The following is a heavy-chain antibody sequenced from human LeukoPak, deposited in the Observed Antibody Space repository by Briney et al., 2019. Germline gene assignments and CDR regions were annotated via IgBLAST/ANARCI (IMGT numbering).Heavy chain of an antibody. CDR2: INHSGST. CDR3: ARGEDAVATIFYYCYYGMDV. V-gene: IGHV4-34*01. Sequence: PSETLYLTCAVYGGSFSGHYWRWIRQPPGKGLEWIGAINHSGSTNYNPSLKSRVTISVDTSKNQFSLKLSSVTAADTAVYYCARGEDAVATIFYYCYYGMDVWGKGTTVTVSS. D-gene: IGHD5-12*01. CDR1: GGSFSGHY. J-gene: IGHJ6*04.